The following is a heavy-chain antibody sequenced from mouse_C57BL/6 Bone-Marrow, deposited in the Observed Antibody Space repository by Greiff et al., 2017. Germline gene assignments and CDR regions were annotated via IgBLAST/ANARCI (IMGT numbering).Heavy chain of an antibody. CDR3: AREGVYYYGSSSFAY. CDR2: INPSNGGT. J-gene: IGHJ3*01. CDR1: GYTFTSYW. D-gene: IGHD1-1*01. Sequence: QVQLQQPGTELVKPGASVKLSCKASGYTFTSYWMHWVKQRPGQGLEWIGNINPSNGGTNYNEKFKSKATLTVDKSSSTAYMQLSSLTSEDSAVYYCAREGVYYYGSSSFAYWGQGTLVTVSA. V-gene: IGHV1-53*01.